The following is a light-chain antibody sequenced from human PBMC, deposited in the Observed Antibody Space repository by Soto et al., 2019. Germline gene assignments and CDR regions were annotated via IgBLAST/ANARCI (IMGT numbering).Light chain of an antibody. V-gene: IGLV2-14*01. J-gene: IGLJ2*01. CDR1: SSDVGDYSY. Sequence: QSALTQPASVSGSPGQSITISCTGASSDVGDYSYVSWYQHHPGQAPELLIYEVSNRPSGVSHRFSGSKSGNTASLTISGLQAEDEADYYCRSYTSISTGVLFGGGTKVTVL. CDR2: EVS. CDR3: RSYTSISTGVL.